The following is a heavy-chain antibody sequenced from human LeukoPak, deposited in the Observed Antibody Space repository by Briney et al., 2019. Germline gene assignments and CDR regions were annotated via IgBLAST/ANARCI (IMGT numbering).Heavy chain of an antibody. D-gene: IGHD2-15*01. CDR2: INHSGST. CDR3: ARQSNLYCTGGSCYPQFEFDY. Sequence: PSETLSLTCAVYGGSFSGYYWSWIRQPPGKGLEWIGEINHSGSTNYNPSLKSRVTISVDTSKNQFSLKLSSVTAADTAVYYCARQSNLYCTGGSCYPQFEFDYWGQGTLVTVSS. V-gene: IGHV4-34*01. CDR1: GGSFSGYY. J-gene: IGHJ4*02.